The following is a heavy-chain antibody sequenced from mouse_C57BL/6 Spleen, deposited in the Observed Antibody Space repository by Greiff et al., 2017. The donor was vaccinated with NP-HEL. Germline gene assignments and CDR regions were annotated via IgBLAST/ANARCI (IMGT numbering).Heavy chain of an antibody. J-gene: IGHJ4*01. V-gene: IGHV2-6*03. CDR3: ARGSSYDYYAMDY. Sequence: VQLVESGPGLVAPSQSLSITCTVSGSSLTSYGVHWVRQPPGKGLEWLVVIWSDGSTTYNSALKSRLSISKDNSKSQVFLKMNSLQTDDTAMYYCARGSSYDYYAMDYWGQGTSVTVSS. D-gene: IGHD1-1*01. CDR1: GSSLTSYG. CDR2: IWSDGST.